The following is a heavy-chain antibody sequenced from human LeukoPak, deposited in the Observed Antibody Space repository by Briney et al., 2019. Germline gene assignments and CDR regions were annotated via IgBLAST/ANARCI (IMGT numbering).Heavy chain of an antibody. Sequence: GGSLRLSCVASGFTFSRYWMAWVRQAPGKGLEWVATIQNDGSEKHYVDSVKGRFTISRDNAKNSLFLQMNSLRAEDTAVYYCARGPSGYHNTGGQGTLVTVSS. V-gene: IGHV3-7*01. CDR1: GFTFSRYW. CDR3: ARGPSGYHNT. CDR2: IQNDGSEK. J-gene: IGHJ4*02. D-gene: IGHD5-12*01.